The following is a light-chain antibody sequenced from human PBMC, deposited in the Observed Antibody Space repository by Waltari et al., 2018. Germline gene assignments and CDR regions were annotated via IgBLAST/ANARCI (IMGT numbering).Light chain of an antibody. CDR3: QQYIQGPRT. Sequence: IVMTQSPATLSVSPGERATLSCRASQSVNNNLAWYQQKPGQAPRLLIYGASTRATGIAVRFSASGSGTEFTLTISSLQSEDFAVYYCQQYIQGPRTFGGGSKVEIK. CDR2: GAS. V-gene: IGKV3-15*01. CDR1: QSVNNN. J-gene: IGKJ4*02.